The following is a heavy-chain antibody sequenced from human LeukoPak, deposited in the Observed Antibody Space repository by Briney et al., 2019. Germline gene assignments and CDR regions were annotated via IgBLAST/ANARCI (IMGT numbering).Heavy chain of an antibody. CDR2: IRYDGNNR. D-gene: IGHD5-24*01. CDR3: ASSWGEMASSENLDY. J-gene: IGHJ4*02. Sequence: GGSLRLSCAASGFTFSSYGMHWVRQAPGKGLEWVAFIRYDGNNRYYADSVKGRFTISRDNSKNTLYLQMNSLRAEDTAVYYCASSWGEMASSENLDYWGQGTLVTVSS. CDR1: GFTFSSYG. V-gene: IGHV3-30*02.